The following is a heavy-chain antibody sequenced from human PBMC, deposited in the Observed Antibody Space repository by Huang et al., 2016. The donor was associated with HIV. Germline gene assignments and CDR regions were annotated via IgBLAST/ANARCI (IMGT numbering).Heavy chain of an antibody. D-gene: IGHD3-3*01. V-gene: IGHV4-34*01. CDR2: INHSGST. CDR3: ARMTYYDFWSGYYNGGCHYYMDV. Sequence: GLEWIGEINHSGSTNYNPSLKSRVTISVDTSKNQFSLKLSSVTAADTAVYYCARMTYYDFWSGYYNGGCHYYMDVWGKGTTVTVSS. J-gene: IGHJ6*03.